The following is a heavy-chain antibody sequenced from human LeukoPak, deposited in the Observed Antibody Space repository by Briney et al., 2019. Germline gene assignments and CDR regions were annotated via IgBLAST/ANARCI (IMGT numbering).Heavy chain of an antibody. CDR3: ARETYCSGGSCYKGNAFDI. Sequence: GGSLRLSCAASGFTVSSNYMTWVRQAPGKGLEWVSVIYKNAITYYADSVKGRFTISRDNAKNSLYLQMNSLRADDTAVYYCARETYCSGGSCYKGNAFDIWGQGTMVTVSS. CDR2: IYKNAIT. V-gene: IGHV3-53*01. CDR1: GFTVSSNY. D-gene: IGHD2-15*01. J-gene: IGHJ3*02.